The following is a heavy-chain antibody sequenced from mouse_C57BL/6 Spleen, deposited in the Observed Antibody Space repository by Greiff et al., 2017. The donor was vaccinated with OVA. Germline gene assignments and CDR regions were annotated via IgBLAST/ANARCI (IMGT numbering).Heavy chain of an antibody. CDR2: IDPENGDT. CDR1: GFNIKDDY. J-gene: IGHJ4*01. Sequence: EVKLEESGAELVRPGASVKLSCTASGFNIKDDYMHWVKQRPEQGLEWIGWIDPENGDTEYASKFQGKATITADTSSNTAYLQLSSLTSEDTAVYYCTTITTVVATRDYWGQGTSVTVSS. D-gene: IGHD1-1*01. CDR3: TTITTVVATRDY. V-gene: IGHV14-4*01.